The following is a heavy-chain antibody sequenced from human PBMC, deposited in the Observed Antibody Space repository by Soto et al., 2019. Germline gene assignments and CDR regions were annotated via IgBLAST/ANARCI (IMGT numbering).Heavy chain of an antibody. J-gene: IGHJ4*02. CDR3: ARGKGTHKY. V-gene: IGHV4-59*01. CDR1: GVTLSGYY. CDR2: IYLNGTA. D-gene: IGHD3-10*01. Sequence: PSETLSLTCTVSGVTLSGYYWSWIRQTPGKTLEWIGCIYLNGTANYNPSLKSRVTISLDMSNNQFSLKLRSLTATDTAIYYCARGKGTHKYWGRGTLVTVSS.